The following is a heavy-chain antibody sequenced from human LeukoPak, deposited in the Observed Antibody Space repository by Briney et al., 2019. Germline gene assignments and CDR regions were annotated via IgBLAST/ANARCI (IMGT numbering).Heavy chain of an antibody. Sequence: AETLSLTCTVSGGSISSSSYYWGWIPRPPGKGLEWIGSIYYSGITYYNPSLKSRVTISVYTSKNPFSLKLSSVTAADTAVYYCARQATRGVVVIASGAFDIWGQGTMVTVSS. D-gene: IGHD2-21*01. CDR2: IYYSGIT. J-gene: IGHJ3*02. V-gene: IGHV4-39*01. CDR3: ARQATRGVVVIASGAFDI. CDR1: GGSISSSSYY.